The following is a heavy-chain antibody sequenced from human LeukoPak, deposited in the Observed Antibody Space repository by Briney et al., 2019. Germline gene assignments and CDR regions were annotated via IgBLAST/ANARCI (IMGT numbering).Heavy chain of an antibody. CDR1: GGSISGYY. CDR2: TYYSGST. V-gene: IGHV4-59*01. Sequence: PSETLSLTCTVSGGSISGYYWSWIRQPPGKGPEWIGYTYYSGSTNYNPSLKSRVTMSVDASKNQFSLKLNSVTAADTAVYYCARDRLGLPVDYWGRGTLVTVSS. D-gene: IGHD3-16*01. CDR3: ARDRLGLPVDY. J-gene: IGHJ4*02.